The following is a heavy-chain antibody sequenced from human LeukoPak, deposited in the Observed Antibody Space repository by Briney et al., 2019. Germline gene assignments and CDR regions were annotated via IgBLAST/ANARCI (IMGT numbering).Heavy chain of an antibody. CDR2: ISGSGSTT. V-gene: IGHV3-23*01. J-gene: IGHJ4*02. Sequence: PGGSLRLSCAASGFTFSSYAMNWVRQAPGKGLEWVSTISGSGSTTYYADSVTGRFTISRDNSRNTLYLQMNSLRAEDTAIYYCAKVHSPGYSSSWLYFDYWGQGTLVTVSS. D-gene: IGHD6-13*01. CDR1: GFTFSSYA. CDR3: AKVHSPGYSSSWLYFDY.